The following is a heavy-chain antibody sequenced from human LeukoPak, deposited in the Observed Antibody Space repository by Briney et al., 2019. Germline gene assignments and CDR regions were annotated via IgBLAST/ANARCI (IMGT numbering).Heavy chain of an antibody. D-gene: IGHD5-24*01. CDR3: ARQVVEMATISAFDI. J-gene: IGHJ3*02. V-gene: IGHV4-38-2*01. Sequence: SETLSLTCAVSGYSISSGYYWGWIRQPPGKGLEWIGSIYHSGSTYYNPSLKCRVTISVDTSKNQFSLKLSSVTAADTAVYYCARQVVEMATISAFDIWGQGTMVTVSS. CDR1: GYSISSGYY. CDR2: IYHSGST.